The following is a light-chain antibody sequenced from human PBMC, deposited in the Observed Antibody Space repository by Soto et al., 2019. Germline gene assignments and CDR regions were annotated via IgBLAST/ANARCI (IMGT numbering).Light chain of an antibody. CDR1: QSIDTW. V-gene: IGKV1-5*03. CDR3: QRYDTYSGT. CDR2: RAS. J-gene: IGKJ3*01. Sequence: DIQMTQSPSTLSASVGDRVTITCRASQSIDTWLAWYQQKPGKAPKLLIYRASSLESGVPSRFSGSGSGTEFTLTISSLQPDDFSSYYCQRYDTYSGTCGPGTKVDIK.